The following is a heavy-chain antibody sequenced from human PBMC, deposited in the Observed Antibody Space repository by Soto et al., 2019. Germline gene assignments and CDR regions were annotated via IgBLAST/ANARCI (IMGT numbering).Heavy chain of an antibody. V-gene: IGHV1-69*12. Sequence: QVQLVQSGAEVKKPGSSVKVSCKASGGTFSSYAISWVRQAHGQGLEWLGGINPTFGTANYAQKCEGRVTIAADESTSTAYMELSSLRSEDTAVYYCASFPSPEGYNNPFDYWGQGTLVTVSS. CDR3: ASFPSPEGYNNPFDY. CDR1: GGTFSSYA. D-gene: IGHD4-4*01. CDR2: INPTFGTA. J-gene: IGHJ4*02.